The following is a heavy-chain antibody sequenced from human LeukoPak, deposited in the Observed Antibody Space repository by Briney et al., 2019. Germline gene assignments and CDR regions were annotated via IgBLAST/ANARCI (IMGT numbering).Heavy chain of an antibody. Sequence: SQTLSLTCTVSGGSINSGSYYWSWIRQPAGKGLEWIGRISTSGSTNYNPSLKSRVTMSVDTSKNQFSLMLSSVTAADTAVYYCARIYGDYSFGVRGNYYYYMDVWGKGTTVTVSS. D-gene: IGHD4-17*01. J-gene: IGHJ6*03. CDR2: ISTSGST. CDR3: ARIYGDYSFGVRGNYYYYMDV. V-gene: IGHV4-61*02. CDR1: GGSINSGSYY.